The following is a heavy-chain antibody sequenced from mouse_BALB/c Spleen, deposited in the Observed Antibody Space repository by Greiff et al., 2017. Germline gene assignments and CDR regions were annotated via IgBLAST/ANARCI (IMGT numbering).Heavy chain of an antibody. Sequence: EVKLEESGPSLVKPSQTLSLTCSVTGDSITSGYWNWIRKFPGNKLEYMGYISYSGSTYYNPSLKSRISITRDTSKNQYYLQLNSVTTEDTATYYCARWGTTVVATPAWFAYWGQGTLVTVSA. J-gene: IGHJ3*01. D-gene: IGHD1-1*01. V-gene: IGHV3-8*02. CDR1: GDSITSGY. CDR3: ARWGTTVVATPAWFAY. CDR2: ISYSGST.